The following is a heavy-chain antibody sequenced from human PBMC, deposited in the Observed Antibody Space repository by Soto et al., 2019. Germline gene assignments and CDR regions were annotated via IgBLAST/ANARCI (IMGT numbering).Heavy chain of an antibody. CDR2: IIPIFGTA. CDR3: ANVNDSYSDY. J-gene: IGHJ4*02. CDR1: GGTFSSYA. V-gene: IGHV1-69*13. Sequence: VASVKVSCKASGGTFSSYAISWVRQAPGQGLEWMGGIIPIFGTANYAQKFQGRVTITADESTSTAYMELSSLRSEDTAVYYCANVNDSYSDYWGQGTLVTVSS. D-gene: IGHD1-1*01.